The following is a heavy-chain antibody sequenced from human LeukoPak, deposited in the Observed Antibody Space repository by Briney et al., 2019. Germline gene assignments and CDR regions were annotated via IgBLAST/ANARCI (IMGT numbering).Heavy chain of an antibody. CDR3: VLGDILTGYWAEYFAY. D-gene: IGHD3-9*01. J-gene: IGHJ4*02. CDR1: GYTFTSYG. Sequence: ASVKVSCKASGYTFTSYGISWVRRAPGQGLEWMGWISGYNANTKYAQKFQGRVSMTTDTPTRTAYMELKSLRSDDTAVYYCVLGDILTGYWAEYFAYWGQGTLVTVSS. V-gene: IGHV1-18*01. CDR2: ISGYNANT.